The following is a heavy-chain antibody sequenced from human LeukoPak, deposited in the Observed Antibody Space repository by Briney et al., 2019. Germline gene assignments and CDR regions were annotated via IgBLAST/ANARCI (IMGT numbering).Heavy chain of an antibody. D-gene: IGHD5-18*01. CDR3: ASVTIGYSYGFCDY. Sequence: SEALSLTCAVYGGSFSGYYWSWIRQPPGKGLEWIGEINHSGSTNYNPSLKSRVTISVDTSKNQFSLKLSSVTAADTAVYYCASVTIGYSYGFCDYWGQGTLVTVSS. CDR1: GGSFSGYY. V-gene: IGHV4-34*01. J-gene: IGHJ4*02. CDR2: INHSGST.